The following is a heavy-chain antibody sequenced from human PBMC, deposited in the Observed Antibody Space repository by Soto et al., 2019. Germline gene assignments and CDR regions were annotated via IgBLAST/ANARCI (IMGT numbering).Heavy chain of an antibody. CDR2: IYYSGST. J-gene: IGHJ5*02. CDR3: TKDSSRYNWNDDGNNWFDT. Sequence: SETLSLTCTVSGGSISSYCWSWIRQPPGKGLEWIGYIYYSGSTNYNPSLKSRVTISVDTSKNQFSLKLNSMTAADTALYYCTKDSSRYNWNDDGNNWFDTWGQGTLVTVSS. D-gene: IGHD1-1*01. V-gene: IGHV4-59*12. CDR1: GGSISSYC.